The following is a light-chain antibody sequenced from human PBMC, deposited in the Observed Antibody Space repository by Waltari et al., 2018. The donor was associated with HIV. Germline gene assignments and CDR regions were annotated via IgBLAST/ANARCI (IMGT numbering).Light chain of an antibody. Sequence: QSALTQPPSASGSLGQSVTISCTGSSSDIGAYDSVSWFQQHPRSAPKLLLYKVTRRPSTVSDPFSGSRSGSTAFLTVAGLQPDDEATYFCSSYGDSLRVLFGGGTNVTVL. J-gene: IGLJ3*02. CDR3: SSYGDSLRVL. CDR1: SSDIGAYDS. V-gene: IGLV2-8*01. CDR2: KVT.